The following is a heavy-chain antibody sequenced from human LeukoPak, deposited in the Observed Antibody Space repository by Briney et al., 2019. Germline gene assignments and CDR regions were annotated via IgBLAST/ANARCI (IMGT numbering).Heavy chain of an antibody. Sequence: RSSETLSLTCAVYGGSFSGYYWSWIRQPPGKGLEWIGEINHSGSTNYNPSLKSRVTISVDTSKNQFSLKLSSVTAADTAVYYCARVLYLLDAFDIWGQGTMVTVSS. V-gene: IGHV4-34*01. CDR1: GGSFSGYY. CDR3: ARVLYLLDAFDI. J-gene: IGHJ3*02. CDR2: INHSGST. D-gene: IGHD2-8*01.